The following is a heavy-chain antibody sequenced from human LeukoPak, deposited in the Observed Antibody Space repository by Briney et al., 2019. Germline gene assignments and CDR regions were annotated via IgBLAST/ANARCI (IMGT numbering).Heavy chain of an antibody. J-gene: IGHJ4*02. CDR2: IKSKTDGGTI. V-gene: IGHV3-15*01. CDR1: GLTFSKAW. Sequence: GGSLRLSCVASGLTFSKAWMSWVRLAPGKGLEWVGRIKSKTDGGTIEYVAPVKGRFTISRDDSKNTQYLQMNSLKTEDTAVYYCTTDGYCSGGNCYSFDNWGQGTLVTVSS. CDR3: TTDGYCSGGNCYSFDN. D-gene: IGHD2-15*01.